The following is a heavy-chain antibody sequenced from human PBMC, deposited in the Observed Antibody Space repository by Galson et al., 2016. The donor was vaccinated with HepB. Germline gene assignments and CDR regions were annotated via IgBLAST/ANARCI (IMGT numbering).Heavy chain of an antibody. CDR3: TRPMCDTTGSASGNFDY. CDR1: GFTFSVSS. J-gene: IGHJ4*02. V-gene: IGHV3-73*01. CDR2: IRSKTDNYAT. D-gene: IGHD3-22*01. Sequence: SLRLSCAASGFTFSVSSIHWVRQASRGGLEWVGRIRSKTDNYATTYAESVKGRFTISGDDSKNTAYLQMNSLKTEDTAIYYCTRPMCDTTGSASGNFDYWGQGTLVTVSS.